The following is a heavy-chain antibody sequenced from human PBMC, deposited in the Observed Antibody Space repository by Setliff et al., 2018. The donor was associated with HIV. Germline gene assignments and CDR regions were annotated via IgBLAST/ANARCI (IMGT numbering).Heavy chain of an antibody. Sequence: SETLSLTCSVSGGSINRGTYYWTWIRQSAGKGLEWIGHIYITEDTDYNPSLKSRGTMSVDTSKNQFSLKVSSVTAADTAVYYCARDNSYYYGSGSHYWYGMDVWGQGTTVTVSS. D-gene: IGHD3-10*01. CDR1: GGSINRGTYY. J-gene: IGHJ6*01. V-gene: IGHV4-61*09. CDR3: ARDNSYYYGSGSHYWYGMDV. CDR2: IYITEDT.